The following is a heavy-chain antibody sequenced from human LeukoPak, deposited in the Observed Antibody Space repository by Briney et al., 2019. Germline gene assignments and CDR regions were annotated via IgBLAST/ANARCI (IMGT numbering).Heavy chain of an antibody. V-gene: IGHV3-20*04. J-gene: IGHJ4*02. CDR2: INWNGGST. CDR3: ARGGGIVVVPEKDYFDY. D-gene: IGHD2-2*01. Sequence: RPGGSLRLSCAASGFTFDDYGMSWVRQAPGKGLEWVSGINWNGGSTGYADSVKGRFTISRDNAKNSLYLQMNSLRAEDTALYYCARGGGIVVVPEKDYFDYWGQGTLVTVSS. CDR1: GFTFDDYG.